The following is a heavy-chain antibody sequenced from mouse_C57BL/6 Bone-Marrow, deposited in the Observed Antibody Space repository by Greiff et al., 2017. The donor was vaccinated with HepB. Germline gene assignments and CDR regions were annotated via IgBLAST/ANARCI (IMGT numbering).Heavy chain of an antibody. D-gene: IGHD1-1*01. CDR3: ARSPYYYGSSYLWYFDV. CDR2: IDPSDSYT. Sequence: VQLQQPGAELVMPGASVKLSCKASGYTFTSYWMHWVKQRPGQGLEWIGEIDPSDSYTNYNQKFKDKSTLTVDKSSSTAYMQLSSLTSEDSAVYYCARSPYYYGSSYLWYFDVWGTGTTVTVSS. V-gene: IGHV1-69*01. J-gene: IGHJ1*03. CDR1: GYTFTSYW.